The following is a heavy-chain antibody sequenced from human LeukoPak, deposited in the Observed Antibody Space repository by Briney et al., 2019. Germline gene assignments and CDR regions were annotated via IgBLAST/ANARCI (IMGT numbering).Heavy chain of an antibody. V-gene: IGHV4-34*01. Sequence: PSETLSLTCAVYGGSFSGYYWSWIRQPPGKGLEWMGEINHSGSTNYNPSLKSRVTISVDTSKNQFSLKLSSVTAADTAVYYCATGAGTRNYYYGMDVWGQGTTVTVSS. D-gene: IGHD6-13*01. J-gene: IGHJ6*02. CDR2: INHSGST. CDR3: ATGAGTRNYYYGMDV. CDR1: GGSFSGYY.